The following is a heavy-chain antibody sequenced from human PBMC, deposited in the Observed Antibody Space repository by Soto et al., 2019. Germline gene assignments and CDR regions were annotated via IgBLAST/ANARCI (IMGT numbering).Heavy chain of an antibody. CDR3: AKDRVIQLLPIWPDP. CDR1: GFSFSNYG. J-gene: IGHJ5*02. Sequence: GGSLRLSCVASGFSFSNYGMHWVRQAPGKGLEWVAFVSSDGNNKYYAESVKGRFTISRDNSKNTLFLQVDRLTVDDTAVYYCAKDRVIQLLPIWPDPWGQGTLVTVSS. CDR2: VSSDGNNK. D-gene: IGHD2-2*01. V-gene: IGHV3-30*18.